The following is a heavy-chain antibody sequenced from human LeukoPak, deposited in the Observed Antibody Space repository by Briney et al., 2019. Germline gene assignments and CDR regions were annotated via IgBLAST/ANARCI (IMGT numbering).Heavy chain of an antibody. Sequence: ASVKVSCKASGYTFTSYGISWVQQAPGQGLEWMGWISAYNGNTNYAQKLQGRVTMTTDTSTSTAYMELSSLRSEDTAVYYCARSVPYYYYYMDVWGKGTTVTISS. J-gene: IGHJ6*03. V-gene: IGHV1-18*01. CDR1: GYTFTSYG. CDR2: ISAYNGNT. CDR3: ARSVPYYYYYMDV.